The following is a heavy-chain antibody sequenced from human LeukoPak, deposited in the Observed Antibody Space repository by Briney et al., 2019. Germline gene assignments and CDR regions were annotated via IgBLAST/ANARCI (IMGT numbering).Heavy chain of an antibody. CDR2: INQDGSAK. CDR3: VSDPFTRGHY. Sequence: GRSLRLSCAASGFSFSTYWMSWVRQAPGKGLEWVANINQDGSAKYYVASVKGRFTISRDNTDNSLYLQMNSLRAEDTGVYYCVSDPFTRGHYWGQGTLVTVSS. CDR1: GFSFSTYW. J-gene: IGHJ4*02. D-gene: IGHD2-2*01. V-gene: IGHV3-7*01.